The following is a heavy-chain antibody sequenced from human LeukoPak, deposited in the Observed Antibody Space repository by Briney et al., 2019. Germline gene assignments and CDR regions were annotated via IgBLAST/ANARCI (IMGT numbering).Heavy chain of an antibody. J-gene: IGHJ6*03. CDR2: IYPGDSDT. CDR3: ARGTSFNYYYMDV. V-gene: IGHV5-51*01. Sequence: GESLKISRKGSGYSFTSYWIGWVRQMPGKGLEWIGIIYPGDSDTRYSPSFQGQVTISADKSISTAYLQWSSLKASDTAMYYCARGTSFNYYYMDVWGKGTTVTVSS. CDR1: GYSFTSYW.